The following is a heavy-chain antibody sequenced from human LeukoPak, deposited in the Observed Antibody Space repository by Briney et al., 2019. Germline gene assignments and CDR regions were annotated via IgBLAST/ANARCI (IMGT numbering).Heavy chain of an antibody. CDR1: GFAFSNNA. Sequence: PGGSLRLSCAASGFAFSNNAMSWVRQAPRKRLEWVSSISGSGDSTYYADSVRGRFTISRDNSKNTLYMQMNNLRAEDTAVYYCAKVKSGTRVVIIPYYFDYWGQGTLLSVSS. V-gene: IGHV3-23*01. J-gene: IGHJ4*02. CDR2: ISGSGDST. CDR3: AKVKSGTRVVIIPYYFDY. D-gene: IGHD3-3*01.